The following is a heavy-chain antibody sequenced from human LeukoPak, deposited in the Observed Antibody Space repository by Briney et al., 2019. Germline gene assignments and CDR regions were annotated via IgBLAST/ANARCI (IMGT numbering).Heavy chain of an antibody. J-gene: IGHJ4*02. V-gene: IGHV3-48*01. Sequence: PGGSLRLSCAASGFTFSHYSMNWVRQAPGKGLEWISYVGISSGNTKYADSVKGRFTISRDNSKNTLYLQMNSLRAEDTAVYYCAKQRQVGARYYFDYWGQGTLVTVSS. CDR3: AKQRQVGARYYFDY. D-gene: IGHD1-26*01. CDR2: VGISSGNT. CDR1: GFTFSHYS.